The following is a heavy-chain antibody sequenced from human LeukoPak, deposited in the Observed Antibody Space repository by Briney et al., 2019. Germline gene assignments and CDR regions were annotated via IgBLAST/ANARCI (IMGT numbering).Heavy chain of an antibody. V-gene: IGHV4-59*01. Sequence: SETLSLTCTVSGGSIGTYYWNWIRQPPGKALEWIGYIDYTGSTNYNPSLKSRVTISLDTSKSQFSLKLSSVTAADTAIYFCARGRRSSNRLDAFDIWGQETIVTVSS. J-gene: IGHJ3*02. CDR2: IDYTGST. CDR3: ARGRRSSNRLDAFDI. CDR1: GGSIGTYY. D-gene: IGHD6-13*01.